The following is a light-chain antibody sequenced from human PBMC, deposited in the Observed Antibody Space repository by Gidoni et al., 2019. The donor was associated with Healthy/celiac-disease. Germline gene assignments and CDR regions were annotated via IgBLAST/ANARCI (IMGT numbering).Light chain of an antibody. CDR1: QSLLHSNGYNY. J-gene: IGKJ1*01. Sequence: SISCRSSQSLLHSNGYNYLDWYLQKQGQSPQLLIYLGSNRASGVPDRFSGSGSGTDFTLKISRVEAEDVGVYYCMQALQTPPWTFXQXTKVEIK. V-gene: IGKV2-28*01. CDR3: MQALQTPPWT. CDR2: LGS.